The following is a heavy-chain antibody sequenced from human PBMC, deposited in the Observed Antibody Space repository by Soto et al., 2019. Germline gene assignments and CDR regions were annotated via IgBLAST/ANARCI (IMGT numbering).Heavy chain of an antibody. Sequence: GGSLRLSCAASGFTFSSYWMSWLRQAPGKGLEWVANIRQDGGEKYFVDSVKGRFTISRDNAKNSVYLQMNSLRAEDTAVYYCAKYCRLYDILSGRSDAFDIWGQGTVVTVSS. CDR3: AKYCRLYDILSGRSDAFDI. D-gene: IGHD3-9*01. CDR1: GFTFSSYW. V-gene: IGHV3-7*01. J-gene: IGHJ3*02. CDR2: IRQDGGEK.